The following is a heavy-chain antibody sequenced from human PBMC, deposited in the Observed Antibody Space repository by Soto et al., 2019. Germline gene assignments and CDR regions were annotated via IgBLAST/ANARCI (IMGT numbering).Heavy chain of an antibody. CDR2: ISNDENIK. CDR1: GFNFGNFG. CDR3: AGGLRGVLDY. J-gene: IGHJ4*02. Sequence: GGSLRLSCVASGFNFGNFGMHWVRQAPGKGLEWLTVISNDENIKQDSVRGRFAIARDNSKNTLYLHLTSLRAEDTAIYYCAGGLRGVLDYWGQGTLVTVSS. V-gene: IGHV3-33*01. D-gene: IGHD5-12*01.